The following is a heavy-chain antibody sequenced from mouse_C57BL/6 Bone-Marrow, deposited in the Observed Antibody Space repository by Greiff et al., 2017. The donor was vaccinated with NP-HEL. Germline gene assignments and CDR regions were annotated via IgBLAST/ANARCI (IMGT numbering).Heavy chain of an antibody. J-gene: IGHJ4*01. D-gene: IGHD2-1*01. Sequence: VQLKESGPELVKPGASVKISCKASGYSFTDYNMNWVKQSNGKSLEWIGVINPNYGTTSYNQKFKGKATLTVDQSSSTAYMQLNSLTSEDSAVYYCALYGNYFYYAMDYWGQGTSVTVSS. V-gene: IGHV1-39*01. CDR2: INPNYGTT. CDR3: ALYGNYFYYAMDY. CDR1: GYSFTDYN.